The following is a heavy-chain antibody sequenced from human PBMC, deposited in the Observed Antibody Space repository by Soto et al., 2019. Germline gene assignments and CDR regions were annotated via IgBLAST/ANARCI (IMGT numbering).Heavy chain of an antibody. Sequence: GGSLRLSCAATGFMFGTYWMSWVRQAPGKGLEWVANIKHDGNEKYYADSVKGRFTVSRDNVKNFLHLQMSSLRGDDTGVYFCVRATLSWGHYYFRGLDVWGQGTRVTVSS. CDR1: GFMFGTYW. J-gene: IGHJ6*02. V-gene: IGHV3-7*01. D-gene: IGHD3-22*01. CDR2: IKHDGNEK. CDR3: VRATLSWGHYYFRGLDV.